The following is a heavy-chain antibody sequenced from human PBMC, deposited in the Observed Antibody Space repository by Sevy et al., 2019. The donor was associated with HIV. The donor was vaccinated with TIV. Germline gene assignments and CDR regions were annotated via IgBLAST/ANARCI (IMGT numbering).Heavy chain of an antibody. CDR2: IYYNGHI. D-gene: IGHD1-26*01. CDR3: ADENAWGRGYS. J-gene: IGHJ4*02. Sequence: SETLSLTCTVSGGSITSLYWNWIRQPPGKGLEWIATIYYNGHINYNPSLKSRVTLSLDTSKNQFSLRLSSVPAADTAMYYCADENAWGRGYSWGQGTLVTVSS. V-gene: IGHV4-59*08. CDR1: GGSITSLY.